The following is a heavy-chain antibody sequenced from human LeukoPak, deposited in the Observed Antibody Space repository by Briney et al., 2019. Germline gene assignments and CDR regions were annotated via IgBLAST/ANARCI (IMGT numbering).Heavy chain of an antibody. D-gene: IGHD2-8*01. J-gene: IGHJ4*02. CDR1: GFTFSGYA. V-gene: IGHV3-23*01. Sequence: GPLRLSCAASGFTFSGYAMNWVRQAPGKGLEWVSGISGSGAGKYYADSVKGRFTISRDNSTNTLSLQMNSLRADDTAVYYCAKMVREFYTISYYFDYWGQGTLVTVSP. CDR2: ISGSGAGK. CDR3: AKMVREFYTISYYFDY.